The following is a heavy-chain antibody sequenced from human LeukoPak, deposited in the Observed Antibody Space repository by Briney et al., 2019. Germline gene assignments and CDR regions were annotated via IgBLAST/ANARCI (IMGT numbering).Heavy chain of an antibody. V-gene: IGHV4-34*09. D-gene: IGHD6-13*01. CDR1: GGSFSGYY. CDR3: ASRIAAAGTIFDY. CDR2: INHSGST. J-gene: IGHJ4*02. Sequence: SETLSLTCAVYGGSFSGYYWSWIRQPPGKGLEWIGEINHSGSTNYNPSLKSRVTISVDTSKNQFSLKLSSVTAADTAVYYCASRIAAAGTIFDYWGQGTLVTVSS.